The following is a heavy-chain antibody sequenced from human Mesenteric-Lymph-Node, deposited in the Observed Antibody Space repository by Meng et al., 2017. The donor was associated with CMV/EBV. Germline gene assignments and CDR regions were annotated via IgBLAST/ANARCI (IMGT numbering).Heavy chain of an antibody. J-gene: IGHJ4*02. Sequence: GGSLRLSCAASGFTFSSYAMHWVRQAPGKGLDWVAVVSSDGSKKYYADSVKGRFTVSRDNSLNTLYLRVNSLRAEDTAVYYCARDQNPWLALYYFDYWGQGALVTVSS. CDR2: VSSDGSKK. CDR3: ARDQNPWLALYYFDY. CDR1: GFTFSSYA. D-gene: IGHD6-19*01. V-gene: IGHV3-30*04.